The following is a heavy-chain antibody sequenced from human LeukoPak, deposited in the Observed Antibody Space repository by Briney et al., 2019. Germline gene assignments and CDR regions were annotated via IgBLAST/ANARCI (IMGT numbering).Heavy chain of an antibody. CDR3: AKDQVGYDFWSGSTGDYGMDV. CDR1: GFTFSSYW. V-gene: IGHV3-7*01. D-gene: IGHD3-3*01. Sequence: GGSLRLSCAASGFTFSSYWMSWVRQAPGKGLEWVANINKDGGEKYYVDSVKGRFTISRDNSKNTLYLQMNSLRAEDTAVYYCAKDQVGYDFWSGSTGDYGMDVWGQGTTVTVSS. CDR2: INKDGGEK. J-gene: IGHJ6*02.